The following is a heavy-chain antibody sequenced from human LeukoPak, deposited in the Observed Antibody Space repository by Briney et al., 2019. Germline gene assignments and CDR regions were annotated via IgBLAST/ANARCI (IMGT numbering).Heavy chain of an antibody. V-gene: IGHV3-9*01. CDR1: GFTFDDYA. J-gene: IGHJ3*02. CDR2: ISWNSGSI. CDR3: AKDIRSYHDAFDI. Sequence: GRSLRLSCAASGFTFDDYAMHWVRQAPGKGLEWVSGISWNSGSIGYADSVKGRFTISRDNAKNSLYLQMNSLRAEDTALYYCAKDIRSYHDAFDIWGQGTVVTVSS. D-gene: IGHD2-2*01.